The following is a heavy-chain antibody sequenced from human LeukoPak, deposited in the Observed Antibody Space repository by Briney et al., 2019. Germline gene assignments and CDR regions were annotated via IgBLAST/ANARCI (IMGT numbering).Heavy chain of an antibody. CDR2: ISGSAGST. J-gene: IGHJ4*02. Sequence: PGGSLILSCAASGFTFSSYAMSWVRQAPGKGLEWVSAISGSAGSTYYADSVKGRFTISRDNSKNTLYLQMNSLRAEETAVYYCAKLIVGATRNFDYWGQGTLVTVSS. D-gene: IGHD1-26*01. CDR1: GFTFSSYA. V-gene: IGHV3-23*01. CDR3: AKLIVGATRNFDY.